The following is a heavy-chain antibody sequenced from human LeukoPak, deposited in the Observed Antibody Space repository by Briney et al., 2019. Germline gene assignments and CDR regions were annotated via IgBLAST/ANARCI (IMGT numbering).Heavy chain of an antibody. CDR1: GLTFSNYA. V-gene: IGHV3-30*01. J-gene: IGHJ6*02. CDR2: MSSNGNSR. CDR3: ARGTAYYYGMDV. Sequence: GGSLRLSCAASGLTFSNYAMHWVRQAPGKGLEWVTIMSSNGNSRFYANSVRGRFTVSRDSSNNTLYLQMNGLSAKDTAVYYCARGTAYYYGMDVWGQGTTVIVSS. D-gene: IGHD5-18*01.